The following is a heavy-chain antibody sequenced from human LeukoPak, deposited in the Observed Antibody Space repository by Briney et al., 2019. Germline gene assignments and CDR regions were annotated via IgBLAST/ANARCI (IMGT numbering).Heavy chain of an antibody. V-gene: IGHV3-23*01. CDR1: GFTFSSYA. D-gene: IGHD6-19*01. Sequence: GGSLRLSCAASGFTFSSYAMSWVRQAPGKGLEWVSAISGSGDSTYYPDSVKGRFTISRDNSKNTLYLQMNSLRAEDTAVYYCARAGYSSGWYSGWFDPWGQGTLVTVSS. CDR3: ARAGYSSGWYSGWFDP. CDR2: ISGSGDST. J-gene: IGHJ5*02.